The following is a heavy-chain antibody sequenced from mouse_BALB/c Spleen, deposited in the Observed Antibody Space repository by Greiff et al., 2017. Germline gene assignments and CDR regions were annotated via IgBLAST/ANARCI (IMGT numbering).Heavy chain of an antibody. CDR2: ISSGGSYT. Sequence: EVKLMESGGGLVKPGGSLKLSCAASGFTFSSYTMSWVRQTPEKRLEWVATISSGGSYTYYPDSVKGRFTISRDNAKNTLYLQMSSLKSEDTAMYYCTRAEEDAMDYWGQGTSVTVSS. J-gene: IGHJ4*01. V-gene: IGHV5-6-4*01. CDR1: GFTFSSYT. CDR3: TRAEEDAMDY.